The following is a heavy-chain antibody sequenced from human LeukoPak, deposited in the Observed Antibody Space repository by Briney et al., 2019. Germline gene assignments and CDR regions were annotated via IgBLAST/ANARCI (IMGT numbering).Heavy chain of an antibody. V-gene: IGHV4-34*01. CDR1: GGSFSGYY. D-gene: IGHD6-13*01. CDR3: ARPNFGGYSSSWRPFDY. J-gene: IGHJ4*02. CDR2: INHSGST. Sequence: SETLSLTCAVYGGSFSGYYWSWIRQPPGKGLEWIGEINHSGSTNYNPSLKSRVTISVDTSKNQFSLKLSSVTAADTAVYYCARPNFGGYSSSWRPFDYWGQGTLVTVSS.